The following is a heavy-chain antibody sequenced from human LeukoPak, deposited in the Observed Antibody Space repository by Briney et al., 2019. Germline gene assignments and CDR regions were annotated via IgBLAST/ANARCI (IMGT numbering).Heavy chain of an antibody. D-gene: IGHD3-22*01. CDR3: ALSSSGFYRSYFDY. CDR1: GFTFSNYA. J-gene: IGHJ4*02. V-gene: IGHV3-23*01. Sequence: GGSLRLSCAASGFTFSNYAMSWVRQAPGKGLEWVSTISGNGDGTYYADSVKGRFTISRDNSKNTLYLQMNSLSPEDTAVYYCALSSSGFYRSYFDYWGQGTPVTVSS. CDR2: ISGNGDGT.